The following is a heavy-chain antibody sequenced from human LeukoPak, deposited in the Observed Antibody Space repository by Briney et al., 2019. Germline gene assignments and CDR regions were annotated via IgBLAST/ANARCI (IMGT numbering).Heavy chain of an antibody. CDR3: AADGYYGSGSYY. J-gene: IGHJ4*02. Sequence: SVKVSCKASGFTFTSSAMQWVRQARGQRLEWIGWIVVGSGNTNYAQKFQERVTITRDMSTSTAYMELSSLRSEDTAVYYCAADGYYGSGSYYWGQGTLVTVSS. CDR2: IVVGSGNT. D-gene: IGHD3-10*01. V-gene: IGHV1-58*02. CDR1: GFTFTSSA.